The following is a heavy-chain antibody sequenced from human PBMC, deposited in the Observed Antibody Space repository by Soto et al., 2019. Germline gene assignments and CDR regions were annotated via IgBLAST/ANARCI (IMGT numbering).Heavy chain of an antibody. D-gene: IGHD6-13*01. Sequence: QVQLVQSGAEVKKPGSSVKVSCKASGGTFSSYAISWVRQAPGQGLEWMGGIIPIFGTANYAQKFQGRVTITADESTSTAYLELSSLRAEDTDVYYCARGGSWEQQLGHYWGQGTLVTVAS. CDR2: IIPIFGTA. V-gene: IGHV1-69*12. CDR1: GGTFSSYA. J-gene: IGHJ4*02. CDR3: ARGGSWEQQLGHY.